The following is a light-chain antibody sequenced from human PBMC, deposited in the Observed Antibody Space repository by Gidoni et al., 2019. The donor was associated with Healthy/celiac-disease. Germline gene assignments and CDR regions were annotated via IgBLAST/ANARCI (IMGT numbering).Light chain of an antibody. CDR2: GNS. V-gene: IGLV1-40*01. CDR1: SSNIGAGYA. J-gene: IGLJ3*02. Sequence: QSVLTQPPSVSGAPGQRVTIACTGSSSNIGAGYAVHWYQQPPGTAPRLLIYGNSNPPSGVPDRFSGSKSGPAASLAITGLQAEDEADYYCQSYDSSLSGRVFGGGTKLTVL. CDR3: QSYDSSLSGRV.